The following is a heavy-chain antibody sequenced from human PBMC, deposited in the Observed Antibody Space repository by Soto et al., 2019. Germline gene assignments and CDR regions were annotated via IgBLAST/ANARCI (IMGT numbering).Heavy chain of an antibody. J-gene: IGHJ5*02. D-gene: IGHD2-15*01. CDR3: ARDPCSGASCYNWFDP. CDR1: GYTFTKYS. CDR2: INPSGGST. Sequence: GASVKVSCKASGYTFTKYSIQWVLQAPGQGLEWMGIINPSGGSTSYAQKFQARVTMTRDTSTSTVYMELGSLISEDTAVYYCARDPCSGASCYNWFDPWGQGTLVTVSS. V-gene: IGHV1-46*01.